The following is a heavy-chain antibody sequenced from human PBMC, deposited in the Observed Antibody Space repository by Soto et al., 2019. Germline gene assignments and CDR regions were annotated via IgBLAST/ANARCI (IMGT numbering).Heavy chain of an antibody. Sequence: EVQLVESGGGLVKPGGSLRLSCAASGFTFSSYSMNWVRQAPGKGLEWVSSISSSSSYIYYADSVKGRFTISRDNAKNSLDLQMNSLRAEDTAVYYCARDGDFWSGYPNWFDPWGQGTLVTVSS. D-gene: IGHD3-3*01. CDR3: ARDGDFWSGYPNWFDP. CDR1: GFTFSSYS. J-gene: IGHJ5*02. V-gene: IGHV3-21*01. CDR2: ISSSSSYI.